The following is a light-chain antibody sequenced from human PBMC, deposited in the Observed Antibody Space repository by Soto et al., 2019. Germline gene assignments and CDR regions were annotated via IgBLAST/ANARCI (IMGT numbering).Light chain of an antibody. V-gene: IGLV2-14*01. CDR2: EVT. CDR3: SSFINIKASACV. CDR1: SGDIGSYNR. J-gene: IGLJ1*01. Sequence: QSALTQPASVSGSPGQSNTISCTGTSGDIGSYNRVSWYQQHPGKAPKLIIYEVTDRPSGVSNRFSGSKSGNTASLTISGLQAEDEAEYYCSSFINIKASACVFGHATKVTVL.